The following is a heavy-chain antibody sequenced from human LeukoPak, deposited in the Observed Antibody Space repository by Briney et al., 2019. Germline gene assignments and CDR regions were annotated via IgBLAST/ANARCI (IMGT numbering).Heavy chain of an antibody. CDR1: GGSISSYY. V-gene: IGHV4-59*08. CDR3: ARGFVFPGLKIAATDTLNWFDP. D-gene: IGHD6-13*01. Sequence: SETLSLTCTVSGGSISSYYWSWIRQPPGKGLEWIGYIYYSGSTNYNPSLKSRVTISVDTSKNQFSLKLSSVSAADTAVYYCARGFVFPGLKIAATDTLNWFDPWGQGTLVTVSS. CDR2: IYYSGST. J-gene: IGHJ5*02.